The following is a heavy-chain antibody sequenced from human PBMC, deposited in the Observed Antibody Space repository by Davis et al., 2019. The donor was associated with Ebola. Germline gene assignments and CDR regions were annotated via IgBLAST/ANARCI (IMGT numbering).Heavy chain of an antibody. CDR1: GGSFSGYY. CDR2: INHSGST. J-gene: IGHJ2*01. D-gene: IGHD2-21*01. CDR3: ASCGGDCYSDWYFDL. Sequence: PSETLSLTCAVYGGSFSGYYWSWIRQPPGKGLEWIGEINHSGSTNYNPSLKSRVTISVDTSKNQFSLKLSSVTAADTAVYYCASCGGDCYSDWYFDLWGRGTLVTVSS. V-gene: IGHV4-34*01.